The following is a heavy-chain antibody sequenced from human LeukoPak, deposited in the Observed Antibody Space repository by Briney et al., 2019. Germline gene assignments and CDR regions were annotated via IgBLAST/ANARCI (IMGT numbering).Heavy chain of an antibody. V-gene: IGHV3-21*01. CDR3: AREVSEGFDF. J-gene: IGHJ6*02. D-gene: IGHD3-22*01. CDR1: GAAITSTGYY. Sequence: PSETLSLTCTVSGAAITSTGYYWNWIRQAPGKGLEWVSSFGTRSTSVYHAGSVKGRFAISRDNAKNSLYLQMNSLRAEDTALYYCAREVSEGFDFWGQGTTVTVSS. CDR2: FGTRSTSV.